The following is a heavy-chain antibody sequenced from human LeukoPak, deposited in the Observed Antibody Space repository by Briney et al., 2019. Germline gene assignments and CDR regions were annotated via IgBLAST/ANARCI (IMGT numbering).Heavy chain of an antibody. Sequence: ASVKVSCKASGYTFTSYGISWVRQAPGQGLEWMGWISTYNGDTNYAQKLQGRVTMTTDTSTNTAYMELRSLRSDNTAVYYCAREGLGELTLDYWGQGTLVTVSS. D-gene: IGHD3-16*01. V-gene: IGHV1-18*01. CDR3: AREGLGELTLDY. J-gene: IGHJ4*02. CDR1: GYTFTSYG. CDR2: ISTYNGDT.